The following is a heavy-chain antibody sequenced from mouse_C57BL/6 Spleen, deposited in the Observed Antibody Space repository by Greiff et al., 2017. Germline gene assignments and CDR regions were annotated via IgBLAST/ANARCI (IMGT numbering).Heavy chain of an antibody. V-gene: IGHV1-74*01. CDR3: AMPYGSSYYYFDY. Sequence: QVQLKQPGAELVKPGASVKLSCKASGYTFTSYWMHWVKQRPGQGLEWIGRIHPSDSDTNYNQKFKGKATLTVDKSSSTAYMQLSSLTSEDSAVYYCAMPYGSSYYYFDYWGQGTTLTVSS. CDR1: GYTFTSYW. CDR2: IHPSDSDT. J-gene: IGHJ2*01. D-gene: IGHD1-1*01.